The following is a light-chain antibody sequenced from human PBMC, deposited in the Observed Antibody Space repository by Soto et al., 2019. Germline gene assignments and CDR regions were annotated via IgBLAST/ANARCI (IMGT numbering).Light chain of an antibody. Sequence: VMTQSPATLSVSPGERATLSCRASQSVSSYLAWYQQKPGQAPRLLIYGASTRATDIPARFSGSGSGTEFTLTISSLQSGDSGVYYCQQYNHWPRTFGQGTKVDI. CDR2: GAS. CDR1: QSVSSY. J-gene: IGKJ1*01. V-gene: IGKV3-15*01. CDR3: QQYNHWPRT.